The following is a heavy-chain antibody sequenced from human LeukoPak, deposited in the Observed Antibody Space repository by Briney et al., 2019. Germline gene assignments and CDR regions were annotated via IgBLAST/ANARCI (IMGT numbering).Heavy chain of an antibody. J-gene: IGHJ4*02. CDR3: ARDRRESGGYYFDY. V-gene: IGHV3-33*01. CDR1: GFTFSSYG. CDR2: IWYDGSNK. D-gene: IGHD3-10*01. Sequence: GRSLRLSCAASGFTFSSYGMHWVRQAPGKGLEWVAVIWYDGSNKYYADSVKGRFTISRDNSKNTLYLQMNSLRAEDTAVYYCARDRRESGGYYFDYWGQGTLVTVSS.